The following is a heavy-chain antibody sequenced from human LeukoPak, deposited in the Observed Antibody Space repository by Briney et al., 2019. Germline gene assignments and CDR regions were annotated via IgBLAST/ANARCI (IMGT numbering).Heavy chain of an antibody. Sequence: PSETLSLTCTVSGGSISSYYWSWIRQPPGKGLEWIGYIYYSGSTNYNPSLKSRVTISVDTSKNQFSLKLSSVTAADTAVYYCARYYYDKGFDPWGQGTLVTVSS. V-gene: IGHV4-59*01. D-gene: IGHD3-22*01. CDR1: GGSISSYY. CDR3: ARYYYDKGFDP. J-gene: IGHJ5*02. CDR2: IYYSGST.